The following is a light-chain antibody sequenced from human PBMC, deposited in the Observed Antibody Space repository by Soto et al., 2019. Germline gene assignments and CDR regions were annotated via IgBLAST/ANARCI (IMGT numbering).Light chain of an antibody. Sequence: QSALTQPASLSGSPGQSITMVWTETRNDVGGYNYVSWYQQHPGKAPKLIIYEVSNRPSGISSRFSGSKSANTASLTISGLQAEDEAEYYCSSFTGSTTWVFGGGTKVTVL. CDR3: SSFTGSTTWV. J-gene: IGLJ3*02. V-gene: IGLV2-14*01. CDR1: RNDVGGYNY. CDR2: EVS.